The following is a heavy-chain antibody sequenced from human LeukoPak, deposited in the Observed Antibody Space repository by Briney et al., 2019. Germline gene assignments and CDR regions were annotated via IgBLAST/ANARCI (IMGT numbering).Heavy chain of an antibody. D-gene: IGHD3-3*01. V-gene: IGHV3-7*01. CDR1: GFTFSSYW. CDR2: INQDGSEK. CDR3: ARLDDFWSGYWGNYYYYMDV. J-gene: IGHJ6*03. Sequence: GGSLRLSCAASGFTFSSYWMSWVRQAPGKGLEWVANINQDGSEKYYVDSVKGGFTISRDNDKNSLYLQMNSLRAEDTAVYYCARLDDFWSGYWGNYYYYMDVWGKGTTVTVSS.